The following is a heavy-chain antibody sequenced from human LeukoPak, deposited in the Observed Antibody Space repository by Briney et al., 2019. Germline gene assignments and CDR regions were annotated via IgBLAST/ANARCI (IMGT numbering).Heavy chain of an antibody. J-gene: IGHJ4*02. CDR1: GFTFNNYA. CDR3: VKGCSYTGCYTSDY. CDR2: ISGSGDST. V-gene: IGHV3-23*01. D-gene: IGHD2-15*01. Sequence: PGGSLRLSCAASGFTFNNYAMTWVRQAPGKGLEWVSTISGSGDSTHYADSVKGRFTISRDSSKNTLYMQMNSLRVEDTAVYYCVKGCSYTGCYTSDYWGQGTLVTVSS.